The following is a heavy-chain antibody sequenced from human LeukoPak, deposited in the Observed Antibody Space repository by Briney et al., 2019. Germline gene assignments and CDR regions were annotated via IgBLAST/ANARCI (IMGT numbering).Heavy chain of an antibody. CDR1: EFTFSSYV. CDR3: AKDRGGYNWNDPFDY. D-gene: IGHD1-20*01. V-gene: IGHV3-23*01. CDR2: ITPGGGT. J-gene: IGHJ4*02. Sequence: GGSLRLSCAASEFTFSSYVMAWVRQAPGKGLEWVSTITPGGGTYYADSVKGRFTISRDNSKNTLYLQMNSLRAEDTAVYYCAKDRGGYNWNDPFDYWGQGTLVTVSS.